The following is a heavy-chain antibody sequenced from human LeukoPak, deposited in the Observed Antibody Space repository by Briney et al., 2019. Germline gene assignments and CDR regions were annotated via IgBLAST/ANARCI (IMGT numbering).Heavy chain of an antibody. V-gene: IGHV4-39*07. CDR3: ARNYGDYRESLYY. Sequence: SETLSLTCTVSGGSISSSSYYWGWIRQPPGKGLEWIGSIYYSGSTYYNPSLKSRVTISVDTSKNQFSLKLSSVTAADTAVYYCARNYGDYRESLYYWGQGTLVTVSS. CDR2: IYYSGST. CDR1: GGSISSSSYY. D-gene: IGHD4-17*01. J-gene: IGHJ4*02.